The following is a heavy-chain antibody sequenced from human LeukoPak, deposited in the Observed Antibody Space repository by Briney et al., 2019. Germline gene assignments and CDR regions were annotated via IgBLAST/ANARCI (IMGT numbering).Heavy chain of an antibody. Sequence: SQTLSLTCTVSGDSISSGDYYWSWIRRPAGKGLEWIGRISSSGSTNYNPSLKSRVTISVDTSKNQFSLKLSSVTAADTAVYFCARGPYSYDSSGAFDIWGQGTMVTVSS. D-gene: IGHD3-22*01. V-gene: IGHV4-61*02. CDR3: ARGPYSYDSSGAFDI. J-gene: IGHJ3*02. CDR2: ISSSGST. CDR1: GDSISSGDYY.